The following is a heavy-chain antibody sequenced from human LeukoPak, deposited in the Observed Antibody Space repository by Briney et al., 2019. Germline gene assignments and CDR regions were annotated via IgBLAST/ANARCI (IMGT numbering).Heavy chain of an antibody. CDR1: GFTFSSSW. Sequence: PGGSLRLSCAASGFTFSSSWMSWVRQAPGKGLEWVANIKKDGSETNYVDSVKGGFTISRDNAKNSLYLQMNSLRAEDTAVYYCARPRVPDSWGQETLVTVSS. CDR3: ARPRVPDS. V-gene: IGHV3-7*01. CDR2: IKKDGSET. J-gene: IGHJ4*02.